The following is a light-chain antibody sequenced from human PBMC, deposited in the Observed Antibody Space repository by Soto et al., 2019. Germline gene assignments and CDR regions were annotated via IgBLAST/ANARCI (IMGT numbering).Light chain of an antibody. CDR1: QGSSDT. CDR3: QQYNNWPCS. V-gene: IGKV3-15*01. J-gene: IGKJ5*01. CDR2: DTS. Sequence: EVVMTQSPATLSVSPGEGATLACRASQGSSDTLAWYQHKPGQTPSLLIYDTSTRATGVPARFSGTGSETDFTLTISGLQSEDSAVYFCQQYNNWPCSFGQGTRLEIK.